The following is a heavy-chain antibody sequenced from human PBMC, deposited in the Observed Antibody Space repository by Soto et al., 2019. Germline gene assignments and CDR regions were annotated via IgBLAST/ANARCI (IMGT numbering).Heavy chain of an antibody. Sequence: ASVKVSCKASGDTFTDYYMHWVRQAPGQGLEWMGIINPNGGSTTYAQKFQGRVTMTRDTSTSTVYMELSSLRSEDTAVYYCARDQLVHSSGWYGMDVWGQGTAVTVSS. CDR3: ARDQLVHSSGWYGMDV. V-gene: IGHV1-46*01. D-gene: IGHD6-19*01. CDR1: GDTFTDYY. J-gene: IGHJ6*02. CDR2: INPNGGST.